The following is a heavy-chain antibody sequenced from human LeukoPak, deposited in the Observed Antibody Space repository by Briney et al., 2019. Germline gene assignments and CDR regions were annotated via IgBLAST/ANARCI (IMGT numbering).Heavy chain of an antibody. J-gene: IGHJ4*02. Sequence: GSLRLSCAASGFTFSNAWMSWVRQAPGKGLEWIGYIYHSGSTYYNPSLKSRVTISVDTSKNQFSLKLSSVTAADTAVYYCARDRHYYDSSGYYYYFDYWGQGTLVTVSS. V-gene: IGHV4-4*02. CDR2: IYHSGST. D-gene: IGHD3-22*01. CDR3: ARDRHYYDSSGYYYYFDY. CDR1: GFTFSNAW.